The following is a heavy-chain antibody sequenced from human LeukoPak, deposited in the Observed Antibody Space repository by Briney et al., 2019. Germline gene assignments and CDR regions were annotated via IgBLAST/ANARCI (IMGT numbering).Heavy chain of an antibody. V-gene: IGHV4-34*01. CDR3: ARLVYGYGYEY. CDR1: GGSISSYY. Sequence: SETLSLTCTVSGGSISSYYWSWIRQPPGKGLEWIGEINHSGSTNYNPSLKSRVTISVDTSKNQFSLKLSSVTAADTAVYYCARLVYGYGYEYWGQGTLVTVSS. CDR2: INHSGST. J-gene: IGHJ4*02. D-gene: IGHD5-18*01.